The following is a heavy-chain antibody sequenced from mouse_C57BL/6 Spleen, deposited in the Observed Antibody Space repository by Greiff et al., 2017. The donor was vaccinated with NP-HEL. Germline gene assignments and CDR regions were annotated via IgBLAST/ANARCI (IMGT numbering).Heavy chain of an antibody. CDR1: GYTFTSYW. CDR3: ARRPDD. V-gene: IGHV1-50*01. Sequence: QVQLQQPGAELVKPGASVKLSCKASGYTFTSYWMQWVKQRPGQGLEWIGEIDPSDSYTNYNQKFKGKATLTVDTSSSTAYMQLSSLTSEDSAVYYCARRPDDWGKGTTLTVSS. J-gene: IGHJ2*01. CDR2: IDPSDSYT.